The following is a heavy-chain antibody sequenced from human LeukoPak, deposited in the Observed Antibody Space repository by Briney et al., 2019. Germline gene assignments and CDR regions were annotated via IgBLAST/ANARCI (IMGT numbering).Heavy chain of an antibody. V-gene: IGHV3-30*02. CDR3: AKRQANFAVVIIGPEGADAFDI. J-gene: IGHJ3*02. Sequence: PGRSLRLSCAASGFTFDDYAMHWVRQAPGKGLEWVAFIRYDGSDKYYADSVKGRFTISRDNSKNTLYLQMNSLRAEDTAVYYCAKRQANFAVVIIGPEGADAFDIWGQGTMVTVSS. CDR2: IRYDGSDK. CDR1: GFTFDDYA. D-gene: IGHD3-3*01.